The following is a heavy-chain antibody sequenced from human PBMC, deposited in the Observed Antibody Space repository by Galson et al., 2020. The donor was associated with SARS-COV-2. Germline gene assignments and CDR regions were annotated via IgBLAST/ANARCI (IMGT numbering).Heavy chain of an antibody. CDR1: GFPFGDYG. V-gene: IGHV3-20*04. Sequence: GGSLRLSCAAPGFPFGDYGMSWVRQAPGKGLEWVSSINRNGDNTAYADSVKGRFTTFRDNARNSLYLQMNSLRGDDTALYYCARGGVYCGGDCYAMDVWGQGTTVTVSS. CDR2: INRNGDNT. D-gene: IGHD2-21*02. J-gene: IGHJ6*02. CDR3: ARGGVYCGGDCYAMDV.